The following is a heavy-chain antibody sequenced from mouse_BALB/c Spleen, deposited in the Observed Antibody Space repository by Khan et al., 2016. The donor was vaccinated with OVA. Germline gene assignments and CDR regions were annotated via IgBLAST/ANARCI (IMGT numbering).Heavy chain of an antibody. Sequence: EVQLQQSGAEFVKPGASVKLSCTASGFNIEDTYVHWVKQRPEQGLEWIGRIDPANGYTKYDPKFQGKATITADTSSNTAYLHLNSLTSEDTAVYYCARIIYYDVSYWGQGTLVTVSA. CDR2: IDPANGYT. CDR3: ARIIYYDVSY. D-gene: IGHD2-4*01. CDR1: GFNIEDTY. V-gene: IGHV14-3*02. J-gene: IGHJ3*01.